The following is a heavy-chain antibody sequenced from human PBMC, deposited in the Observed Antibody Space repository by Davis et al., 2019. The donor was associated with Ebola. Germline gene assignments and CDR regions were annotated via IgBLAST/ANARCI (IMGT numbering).Heavy chain of an antibody. Sequence: GESLKISCAASGFTFSDYYMSWIRQAPGKGLEWVSYISSSGSTIYYADSVKGRFTISRDNAKNSLYLQMNSLRAEDTAVYYCARDLNYGDPSMLYYYYYGMDVWGQGTTVTVSS. V-gene: IGHV3-11*01. CDR3: ARDLNYGDPSMLYYYYYGMDV. J-gene: IGHJ6*02. CDR1: GFTFSDYY. CDR2: ISSSGSTI. D-gene: IGHD4-17*01.